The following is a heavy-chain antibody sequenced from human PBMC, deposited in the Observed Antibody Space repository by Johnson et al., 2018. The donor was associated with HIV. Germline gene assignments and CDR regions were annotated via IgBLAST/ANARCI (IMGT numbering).Heavy chain of an antibody. D-gene: IGHD3-10*01. Sequence: QVQLVESGGGLVQPGGSLRLSCASSGFTFSNYNMHWVRQAPGKGLEWVALIWYDGSNKYFADSVKGRFTISRDNSKNTLYLQMNSLRPEETAIYYCAREGGGTVVLGDEGAFDIWGQGTMLSVSS. J-gene: IGHJ3*02. CDR3: AREGGGTVVLGDEGAFDI. CDR1: GFTFSNYN. V-gene: IGHV3-33*08. CDR2: IWYDGSNK.